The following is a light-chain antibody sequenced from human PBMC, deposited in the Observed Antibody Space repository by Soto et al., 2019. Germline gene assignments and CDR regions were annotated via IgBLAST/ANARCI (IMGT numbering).Light chain of an antibody. CDR1: QSVSSSY. J-gene: IGKJ1*01. CDR2: GAS. V-gene: IGKV3-20*01. CDR3: QQYGSSLPCT. Sequence: EIVLTQSPGTLSLSPGERATLSCRASQSVSSSYLAWYQQKPGQAPRLLIYGASSRATGIPDRFSGSGSGTDLTLTISRLEPEDFAVYYCQQYGSSLPCTFGQGTKVEIK.